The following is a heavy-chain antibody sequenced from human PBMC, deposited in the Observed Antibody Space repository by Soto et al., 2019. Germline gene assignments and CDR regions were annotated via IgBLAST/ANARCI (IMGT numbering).Heavy chain of an antibody. Sequence: EVQLLESGGGLVQPGGSLRLSCAASILSFDIYAMSWVRQAPGKGLEWVSATTGSGGTAYYAGSVKGRFTISRDNSKNTLYLQIYSLRAEDTAVYYCANHSCYDHYYGMAVGGHGTTVTVSS. CDR1: ILSFDIYA. CDR2: TTGSGGTA. J-gene: IGHJ6*02. D-gene: IGHD5-12*01. CDR3: ANHSCYDHYYGMAV. V-gene: IGHV3-23*01.